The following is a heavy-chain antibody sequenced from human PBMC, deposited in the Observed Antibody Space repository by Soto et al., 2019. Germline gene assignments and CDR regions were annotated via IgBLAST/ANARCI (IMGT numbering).Heavy chain of an antibody. CDR1: GYPVTAYY. CDR2: INPATGAP. CDR3: ARGGGVGVAGSAAFDM. V-gene: IGHV1-2*02. Sequence: QLHLVQSGAVVKKPGASVTVSCSASGYPVTAYYMHWVRQAPGRGLEWMGGINPATGAPKYTQTFQGRVIITRETSTSTVFMELRGLTSEDTAVFYCARGGGVGVAGSAAFDMWGQGTLVTVSS. D-gene: IGHD3-3*01. J-gene: IGHJ3*02.